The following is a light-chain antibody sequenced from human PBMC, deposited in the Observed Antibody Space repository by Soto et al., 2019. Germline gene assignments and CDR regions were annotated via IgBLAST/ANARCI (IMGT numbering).Light chain of an antibody. CDR2: EVC. CDR3: SSYTGSSTQYV. CDR1: SSDVGGYNY. Sequence: QAALTQPASVSGAPGQSITISCTGSSSDVGGYNYVSWYQQHPGKAPKLTIYEVCNRPSGVSNRFSGSKSGNTASLTISGLQAEDEADYYCSSYTGSSTQYVFGTGTKVTVL. J-gene: IGLJ1*01. V-gene: IGLV2-14*01.